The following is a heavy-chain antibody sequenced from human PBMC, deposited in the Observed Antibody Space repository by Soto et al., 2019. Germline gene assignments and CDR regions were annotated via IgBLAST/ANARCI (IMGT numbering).Heavy chain of an antibody. CDR3: ARCSSTSCYVEEHFDY. V-gene: IGHV1-18*01. Sequence: GASVKVSCKASGYTLTRYGISWGRQAPGQGVEWMGWISAYNGNTNYAQKLQGRVTMTTDTSTSTAYMELRSLRSDDTAVYYCARCSSTSCYVEEHFDYWGQGTLVTVSS. CDR1: GYTLTRYG. J-gene: IGHJ4*02. CDR2: ISAYNGNT. D-gene: IGHD2-2*01.